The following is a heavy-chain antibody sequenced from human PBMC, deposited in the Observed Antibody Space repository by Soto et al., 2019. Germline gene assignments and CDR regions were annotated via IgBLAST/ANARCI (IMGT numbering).Heavy chain of an antibody. J-gene: IGHJ2*01. CDR3: VKDDRILGRRYFDL. CDR1: GFTFSSYA. CDR2: ISFSDGGI. D-gene: IGHD2-15*01. Sequence: EEQLLESGGGLIQPGGSLRLSCAASGFTFSSYAMTWVRHAPGKGLVWVSSISFSDGGIYYADSVKGRLTISRDNSKNTLFLQMNSQRVKDAAVYYCVKDDRILGRRYFDLWGRGTLVTVSS. V-gene: IGHV3-23*01.